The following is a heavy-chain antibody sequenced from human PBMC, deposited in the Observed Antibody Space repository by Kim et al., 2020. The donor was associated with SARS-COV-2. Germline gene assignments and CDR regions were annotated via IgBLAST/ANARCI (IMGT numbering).Heavy chain of an antibody. CDR3: ARDNGANYGSSLGEY. Sequence: GGSLRLSCAASGFTFSRYALHWVRQAPGKGLEWVAVTSYDGRNKFYAYSVKGRFTISRDDSKNTLYLQMNSLRVEDTAMYFCARDNGANYGSSLGEYWGQGTLVTVSS. CDR2: TSYDGRNK. J-gene: IGHJ4*02. CDR1: GFTFSRYA. V-gene: IGHV3-30*04. D-gene: IGHD3-16*01.